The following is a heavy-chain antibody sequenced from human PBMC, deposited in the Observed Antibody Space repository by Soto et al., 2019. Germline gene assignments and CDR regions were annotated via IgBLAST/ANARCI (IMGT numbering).Heavy chain of an antibody. V-gene: IGHV1-18*04. J-gene: IGHJ4*02. CDR2: ISAYNGNT. Sequence: ASVKVSRKASGYTFTSYGISWVRQAPGQGLEWMGWISAYNGNTNYAQKLQGRVTMTTDTSTSTAYMELRSLRSDDTAVYYCARDPGYCGGDCYSDYWGQGTLVTVSS. CDR1: GYTFTSYG. CDR3: ARDPGYCGGDCYSDY. D-gene: IGHD2-21*02.